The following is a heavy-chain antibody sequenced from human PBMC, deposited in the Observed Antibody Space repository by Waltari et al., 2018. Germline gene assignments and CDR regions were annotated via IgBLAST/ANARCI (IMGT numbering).Heavy chain of an antibody. CDR3: ARQAPRDIVLVVYAQYFDY. CDR1: GYSISSGYY. D-gene: IGHD2-8*02. J-gene: IGHJ4*02. CDR2: IYHSGST. Sequence: QVQLQESGPGLVKPSETLSLTCAVSGYSISSGYYWGWIRQPPGKGLEWIGSIYHSGSTYYNPSLKSRVTISVDTSKNQFSLTLGSVTAADTAVYYCARQAPRDIVLVVYAQYFDYWGQGTLVTVSS. V-gene: IGHV4-38-2*01.